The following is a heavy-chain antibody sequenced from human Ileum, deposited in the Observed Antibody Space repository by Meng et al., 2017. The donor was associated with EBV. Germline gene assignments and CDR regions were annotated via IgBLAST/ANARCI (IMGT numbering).Heavy chain of an antibody. J-gene: IGHJ4*02. Sequence: GGLVMRVGSLKLACTAAGVTFSVYTMVWIRQAPCKRLECVSSISGSSTYLYYAEALKGRFTISRDIAKNSLYLQMTSLRAEDTAEYYCTRGIKKDFWGQGTLVTVSS. CDR2: ISGSSTYL. CDR3: TRGIKKDF. CDR1: GVTFSVYT. D-gene: IGHD2-21*01. V-gene: IGHV3-21*01.